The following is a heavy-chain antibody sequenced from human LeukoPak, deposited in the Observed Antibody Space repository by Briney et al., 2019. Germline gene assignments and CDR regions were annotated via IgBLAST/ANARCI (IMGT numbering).Heavy chain of an antibody. V-gene: IGHV3-30-3*01. D-gene: IGHD6-19*01. CDR3: AREHTSGWYDY. Sequence: GRSLRLSCAASGFTFSSYTLHWVRQAPGKGLEWLAVLSYDGINKYYADSVKGRFTISRDSSKNTQYLQMNSLRAEDTAVYYCAREHTSGWYDYWGQGTLVTVSS. CDR1: GFTFSSYT. J-gene: IGHJ4*02. CDR2: LSYDGINK.